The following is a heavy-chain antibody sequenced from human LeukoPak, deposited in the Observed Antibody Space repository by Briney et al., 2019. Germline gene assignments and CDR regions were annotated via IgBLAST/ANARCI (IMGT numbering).Heavy chain of an antibody. CDR3: AKLYDYSNYFPGGFDP. CDR2: ISGGGGST. D-gene: IGHD4-11*01. Sequence: GGSLRLSCAASGFTFSSYAMNWVRQAPGKGLEWVSAISGGGGSTYNADSVKGRFTISRDNSKNTLYLQMNSLRAEDTAVYYCAKLYDYSNYFPGGFDPWGQGTLVTVSS. J-gene: IGHJ5*02. V-gene: IGHV3-23*01. CDR1: GFTFSSYA.